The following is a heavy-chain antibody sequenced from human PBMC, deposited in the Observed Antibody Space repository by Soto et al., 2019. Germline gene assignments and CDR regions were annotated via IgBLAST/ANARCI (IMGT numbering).Heavy chain of an antibody. CDR3: ARREIAASFYMDV. CDR1: SGSISSSNW. Sequence: SETLSLTCAVSSGSISSSNWWSWVRQPPGKGLEWIGEIYHSGSTNYNPSLKSRVTISVDKSKNQFSLKLSSVTAADTAVYYCARREIAASFYMDVWGKGTTVTVSS. V-gene: IGHV4-4*02. CDR2: IYHSGST. D-gene: IGHD6-25*01. J-gene: IGHJ6*03.